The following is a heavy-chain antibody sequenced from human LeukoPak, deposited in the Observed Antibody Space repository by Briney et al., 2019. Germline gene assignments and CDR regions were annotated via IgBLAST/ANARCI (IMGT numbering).Heavy chain of an antibody. V-gene: IGHV1-2*02. CDR2: INPNSGGT. D-gene: IGHD3-9*01. CDR1: GYTFTGYY. J-gene: IGHJ6*02. Sequence: APVKVSCKASGYTFTGYYMHWVRQAPGQGLEWMGWINPNSGGTNYAQKFQGRVTMTRDTSISTAYMELSRLRSDDTAVYYCARFMSEPLRYFDWLTYYYYYGMDVWGQGTTVTVSS. CDR3: ARFMSEPLRYFDWLTYYYYYGMDV.